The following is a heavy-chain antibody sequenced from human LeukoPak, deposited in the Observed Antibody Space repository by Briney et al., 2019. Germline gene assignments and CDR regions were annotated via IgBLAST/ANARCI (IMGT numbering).Heavy chain of an antibody. Sequence: SVKVSCKASGGTFSSYAISWVRQAPGQGREWMGRIIPILGLANYAQKFQGRVTITADKSTSTAYMELSSLRSEDTAVYYCARALVPYDYVWGSYRRSTGFDYWGQGTLVTVSS. CDR1: GGTFSSYA. CDR2: IIPILGLA. D-gene: IGHD3-16*02. CDR3: ARALVPYDYVWGSYRRSTGFDY. V-gene: IGHV1-69*04. J-gene: IGHJ4*02.